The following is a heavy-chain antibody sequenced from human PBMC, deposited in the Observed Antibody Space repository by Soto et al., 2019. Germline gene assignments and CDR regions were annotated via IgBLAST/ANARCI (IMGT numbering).Heavy chain of an antibody. Sequence: GGSLRLSCAASGFTVSSDYMSWVRRAPGKGLEWVSVIYSGGDTHYADSVRGRFTISRDNSKNTLYLQMNSLRAEDTAVYYCARSFIGVAGYFDYWGQGTLVTVSS. J-gene: IGHJ4*02. V-gene: IGHV3-66*01. CDR1: GFTVSSDY. CDR3: ARSFIGVAGYFDY. D-gene: IGHD6-19*01. CDR2: IYSGGDT.